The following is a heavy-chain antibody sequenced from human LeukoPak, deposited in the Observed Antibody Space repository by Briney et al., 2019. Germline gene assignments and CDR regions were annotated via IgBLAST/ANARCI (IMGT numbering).Heavy chain of an antibody. J-gene: IGHJ5*02. CDR2: IYTSGST. D-gene: IGHD6-19*01. Sequence: SETLSLTCTVSGGSISSYYWSWIRQPAGKGLERIGRIYTSGSTNYNPSLKSRVTMSVDTSKNQFSLKLSSVTAADTAVYYCARDSTLEQWLVGGWFDPWGQGTLVTVSS. CDR1: GGSISSYY. CDR3: ARDSTLEQWLVGGWFDP. V-gene: IGHV4-4*07.